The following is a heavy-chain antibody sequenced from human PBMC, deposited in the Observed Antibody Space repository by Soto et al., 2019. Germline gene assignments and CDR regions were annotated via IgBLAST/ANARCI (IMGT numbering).Heavy chain of an antibody. D-gene: IGHD1-26*01. J-gene: IGHJ4*02. V-gene: IGHV1-69*14. CDR3: ARSGGLGRDFNY. CDR2: IIPMFDTP. CDR1: GGTFSSDS. Sequence: QVQLVQSGAEVKKPGSSVKVSCKASGGTFSSDSFSWVRQAPGQGLEWMGGIIPMFDTPIYAQKFQDRVTISADKSTSTAYRQASRLRSGDRAVYYCARSGGLGRDFNYWGQGSLVTVSS.